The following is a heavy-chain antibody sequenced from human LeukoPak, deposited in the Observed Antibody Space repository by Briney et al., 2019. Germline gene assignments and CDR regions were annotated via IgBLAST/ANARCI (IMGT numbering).Heavy chain of an antibody. CDR2: ISSSSSAI. Sequence: GGSLRLSCAASGFTFTTYTMNWVRQTPGKGLEWVSFISSSSSAIYYADSVKGRFTISRDNAKNSLFPQMNSLRAEDTAVYYCAREYSSSSGRAFDIWGQGTMVTVSS. CDR3: AREYSSSSGRAFDI. D-gene: IGHD6-6*01. V-gene: IGHV3-48*01. J-gene: IGHJ3*02. CDR1: GFTFTTYT.